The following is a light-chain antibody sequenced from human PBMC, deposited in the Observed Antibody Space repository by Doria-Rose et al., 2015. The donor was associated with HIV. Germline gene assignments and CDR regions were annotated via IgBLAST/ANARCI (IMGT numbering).Light chain of an antibody. V-gene: IGKV1-NL1*01. Sequence: TQPPSSLSASVGDRVTITRRASQGIRNSLAWYQQKPGKAPKLLVYAASTLESGVPSRFSGSGSGTDYTLTISSLQPEDFATYYRQQYYSTPQTFGQGTKLEIK. CDR3: QQYYSTPQT. CDR2: AAS. CDR1: QGIRNS. J-gene: IGKJ2*01.